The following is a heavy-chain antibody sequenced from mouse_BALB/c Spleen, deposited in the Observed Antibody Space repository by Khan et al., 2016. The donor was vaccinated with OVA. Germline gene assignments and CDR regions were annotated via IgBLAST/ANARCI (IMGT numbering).Heavy chain of an antibody. J-gene: IGHJ3*01. CDR3: TRSGYGAFAY. Sequence: QVQLQQSGAELVKPGASVRLSCKASGYTFTSYYLYWVKQRPGHGLEWIGDINPSNGGTNFNENFKTKATMTVDKSSRTAYMLLSSLTSEDSAVYYCTRSGYGAFAYWGQGTLVTVSA. D-gene: IGHD1-1*02. CDR2: INPSNGGT. V-gene: IGHV1S81*02. CDR1: GYTFTSYY.